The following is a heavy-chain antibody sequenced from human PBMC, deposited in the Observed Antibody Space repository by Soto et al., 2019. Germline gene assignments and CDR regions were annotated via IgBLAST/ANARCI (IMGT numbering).Heavy chain of an antibody. V-gene: IGHV3-30*03. J-gene: IGHJ4*02. Sequence: QAQLVESGGGVVQPGRSLRLSCAASGFAFSSYGMHWVRQAPGTGLEWVAVISYDGSLQHYADSVKGRFTISRDNSKNMVLVQMCSLRAEDTAVYYCVSDRGYGHASVPYSWGQGTLVSVSS. CDR2: ISYDGSLQ. CDR1: GFAFSSYG. CDR3: VSDRGYGHASVPYS. D-gene: IGHD5-18*01.